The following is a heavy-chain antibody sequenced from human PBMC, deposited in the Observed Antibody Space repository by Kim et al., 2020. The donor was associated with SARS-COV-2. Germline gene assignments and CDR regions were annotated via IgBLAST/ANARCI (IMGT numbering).Heavy chain of an antibody. CDR2: IIPIFGTA. CDR3: ARAYDSSAYYRDY. CDR1: GGTFSSYA. V-gene: IGHV1-69*13. Sequence: SVKVSCKASGGTFSSYAINWVRQAPGQGLEWMGGIIPIFGTANYAQKFQGRVTITADESTSTAYMELSSLRSEDTSVYYCARAYDSSAYYRDYWGQGTLVTVSS. J-gene: IGHJ4*02. D-gene: IGHD3-22*01.